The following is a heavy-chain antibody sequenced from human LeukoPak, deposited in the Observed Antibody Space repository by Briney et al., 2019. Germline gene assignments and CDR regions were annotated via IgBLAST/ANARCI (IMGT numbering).Heavy chain of an antibody. D-gene: IGHD2-15*01. CDR2: ITSSSSYI. V-gene: IGHV3-21*01. CDR1: GFTFSSFS. J-gene: IGHJ4*02. CDR3: ARDRGFCGGVTCYHPPDC. Sequence: GGSLRLSCAASGFTFSSFSMNWVRQAPGKGLEWVSSITSSSSYIYFADSVKGRFTISRDNARRLLYLQMDSLRVEDTAVYYCARDRGFCGGVTCYHPPDCWGQGTLVTVSA.